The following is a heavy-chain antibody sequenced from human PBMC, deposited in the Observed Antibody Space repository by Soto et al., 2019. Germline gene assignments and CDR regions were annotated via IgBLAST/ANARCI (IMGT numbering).Heavy chain of an antibody. J-gene: IGHJ6*02. CDR2: IIAYYGTA. V-gene: IGHV1-69*13. CDR3: ARDGYYGSGSYLSRSYYYYGMDV. CDR1: GYTFTSYG. D-gene: IGHD3-10*01. Sequence: SVKVSCKSPGYTFTSYGLSWVRQAPGKGLEWMGWIIAYYGTANYAQKFQGRVTITADESTSTAYMELSSLRSEDTAVYYCARDGYYGSGSYLSRSYYYYGMDVWGQGTTVTVSS.